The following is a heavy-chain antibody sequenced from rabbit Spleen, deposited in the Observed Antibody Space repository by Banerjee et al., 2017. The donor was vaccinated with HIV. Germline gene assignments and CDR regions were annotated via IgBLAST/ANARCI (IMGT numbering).Heavy chain of an antibody. CDR3: ARDVGTSFSTYGMDL. J-gene: IGHJ6*01. CDR1: GFSFSSSYY. D-gene: IGHD8-1*01. CDR2: IYADSSGST. V-gene: IGHV1S40*01. Sequence: QSLEESGGDLVKPEGSLTLTCTASGFSFSSSYYMCWVRQAPGKGLECIACIYADSSGSTYYASWAKGRFTISKTSSTTVTLQMTSLTAADTATYFCARDVGTSFSTYGMDLWGPGTLVTVS.